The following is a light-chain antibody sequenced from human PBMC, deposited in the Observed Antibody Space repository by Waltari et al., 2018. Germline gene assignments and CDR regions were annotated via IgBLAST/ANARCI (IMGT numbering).Light chain of an antibody. J-gene: IGKJ2*01. CDR3: QQYYSYPYT. CDR2: AAS. CDR1: QDITNY. Sequence: DIQMTQSPSSLSASVGDRVSITCRASQDITNYVAWFQQKPGTAPKSLIYAASRLRSGVPSNFTGSGSGTDFTLTISSLQPEDFAIYYCQQYYSYPYTFGRGTKVDIK. V-gene: IGKV1-16*02.